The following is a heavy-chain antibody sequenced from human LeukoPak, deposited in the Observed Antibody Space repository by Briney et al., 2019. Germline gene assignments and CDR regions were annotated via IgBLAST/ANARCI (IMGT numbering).Heavy chain of an antibody. D-gene: IGHD4-17*01. Sequence: GGSLRLSCAASGFTFDDYAMHWVRQAPGKGLVWVSRINSDGSSTSYAESVKGRFTISRDNAKNTLYLQMNGLRAEDTAVYYCATVTVTTAFDYWGQGTLVTVSS. CDR2: INSDGSST. V-gene: IGHV3-74*01. CDR3: ATVTVTTAFDY. CDR1: GFTFDDYA. J-gene: IGHJ4*02.